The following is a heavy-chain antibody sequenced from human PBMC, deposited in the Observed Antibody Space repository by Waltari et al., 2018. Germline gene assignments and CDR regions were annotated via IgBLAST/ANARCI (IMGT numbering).Heavy chain of an antibody. CDR2: IRYDGSNK. V-gene: IGHV3-30*02. CDR1: GFTFSRYG. D-gene: IGHD6-6*01. CDR3: AKNRGSSDYFDY. Sequence: QVQLVESGGGVVQPGGSLRLSCAASGFTFSRYGLHWVRQAPGKGLEWVAFIRYDGSNKYYADSVKGRFTISRDNSKNTLYLQMNSLRAEDTAVYYCAKNRGSSDYFDYWGQGTLVTVSS. J-gene: IGHJ4*02.